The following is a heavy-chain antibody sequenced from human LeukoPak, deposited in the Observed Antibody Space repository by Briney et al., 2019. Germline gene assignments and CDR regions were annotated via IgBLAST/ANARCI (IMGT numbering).Heavy chain of an antibody. CDR1: GGSKSSVSYY. V-gene: IGHV4-39*01. CDR2: IYYSGST. CDR3: ARHSIASRRASFDY. D-gene: IGHD2-21*01. Sequence: KPSETLSLTCSVSGGSKSSVSYYWAWVRQSPGRGREWIGSIYYSGSTYYNPSRTSQATISVYTSKNQFSLILCSVTATDAAVFYCARHSIASRRASFDYWGQGTLVTVSS. J-gene: IGHJ4*02.